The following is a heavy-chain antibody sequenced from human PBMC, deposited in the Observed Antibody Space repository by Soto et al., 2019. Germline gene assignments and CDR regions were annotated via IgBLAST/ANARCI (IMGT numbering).Heavy chain of an antibody. CDR3: ARVGRVATINYYYGMDV. CDR1: GFTFSSYG. Sequence: ESGGGVVQPGRSLRLSCAASGFTFSSYGMHWVRQAPGKGLEWVAVIWYDGSNKYYADSVKGRFTISRDNSKNTLYLQMNSLRAEDTAVYYCARVGRVATINYYYGMDVWGQGTTVTVSS. J-gene: IGHJ6*02. CDR2: IWYDGSNK. D-gene: IGHD5-12*01. V-gene: IGHV3-33*01.